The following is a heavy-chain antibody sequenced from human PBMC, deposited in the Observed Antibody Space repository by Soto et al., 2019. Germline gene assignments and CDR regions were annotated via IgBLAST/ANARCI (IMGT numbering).Heavy chain of an antibody. CDR3: ARQLAYCGGDCYTESIDY. J-gene: IGHJ4*02. Sequence: QALLVQSGAEAKKPGASVKVSCEASGYTFVAYYVFWVRQAPGHGLEWMGWINPKTGDTNYAQNFQGRDTMTRDTSISTAYMELSRLTSDDTALYYCARQLAYCGGDCYTESIDYWGQGTPVTVSS. D-gene: IGHD2-21*02. V-gene: IGHV1-2*02. CDR1: GYTFVAYY. CDR2: INPKTGDT.